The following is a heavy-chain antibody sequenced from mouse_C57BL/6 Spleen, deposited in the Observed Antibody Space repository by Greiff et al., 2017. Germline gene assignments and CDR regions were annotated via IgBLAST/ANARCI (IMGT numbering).Heavy chain of an antibody. V-gene: IGHV14-2*01. CDR2: IDPEDGGT. J-gene: IGHJ3*01. Sequence: VQLQQSGAELVKPGASVKLSCTASGFNIKDYYMHWVKQRTEQGLEWIGRIDPEDGGTKYAPKFQGKATITADTSSNTAYLQRSSLTSDDTAVYCCAGSYEGAYWGQGTLVTVSA. D-gene: IGHD2-10*02. CDR1: GFNIKDYY. CDR3: AGSYEGAY.